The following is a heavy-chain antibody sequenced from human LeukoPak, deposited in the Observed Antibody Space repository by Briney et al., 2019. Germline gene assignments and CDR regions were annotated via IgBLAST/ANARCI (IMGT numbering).Heavy chain of an antibody. J-gene: IGHJ1*01. CDR3: ARAGYSSSWYGGN. CDR2: INHSGST. Sequence: SETLSLTCAVYGGSFSGYHWSWIRQPPGKGLEWIGEINHSGSTNYNPSLKSRVTISVDTSKNQFSLKLSSVTAADTAVYYCARAGYSSSWYGGNWGQGTLVTVSS. D-gene: IGHD6-13*01. V-gene: IGHV4-34*01. CDR1: GGSFSGYH.